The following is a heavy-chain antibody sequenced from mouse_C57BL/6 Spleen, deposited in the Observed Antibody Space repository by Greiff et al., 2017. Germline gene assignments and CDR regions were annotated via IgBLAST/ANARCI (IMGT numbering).Heavy chain of an antibody. V-gene: IGHV5-17*01. D-gene: IGHD3-3*01. Sequence: EVKLVESGGGLVKPGGSLKLSCAASGFTFSDYGMHWVRQAPEKGLEWVAYISSGSSTIYYADTVTGRFTISRDNAKNTLFLQMTSLRSEDTAMYYCAGGGDERACFAYWGQGTLVTVSA. CDR2: ISSGSSTI. J-gene: IGHJ3*01. CDR1: GFTFSDYG. CDR3: AGGGDERACFAY.